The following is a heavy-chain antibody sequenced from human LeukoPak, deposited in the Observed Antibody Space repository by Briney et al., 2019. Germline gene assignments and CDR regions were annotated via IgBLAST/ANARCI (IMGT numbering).Heavy chain of an antibody. CDR2: VSYSGNT. Sequence: SETLSLTCTVSGGSISTYYWSWIRQPPGEGLEWIGYVSYSGNTNYNPSLKSRVTISVHTSKNQFSLTMSSVTAADTAVYYCAKGYCSGGSCYSAFDIWGQGTMVTVSS. CDR3: AKGYCSGGSCYSAFDI. V-gene: IGHV4-59*12. J-gene: IGHJ3*02. CDR1: GGSISTYY. D-gene: IGHD2-15*01.